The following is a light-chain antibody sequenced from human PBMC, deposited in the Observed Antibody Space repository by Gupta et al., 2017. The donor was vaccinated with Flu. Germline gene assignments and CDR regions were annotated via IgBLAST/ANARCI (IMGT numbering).Light chain of an antibody. Sequence: SYELTKPPSVSVSPGQTACVTCSGDKLGDKYVCWYQQKPGQSPVLVIYQDTKRPSGIPERFSGSNSGNTATLTISGTQAMDEADYYCQAWDSGTCGFGGGTKLTVL. CDR1: KLGDKY. J-gene: IGLJ2*01. CDR3: QAWDSGTCG. V-gene: IGLV3-1*01. CDR2: QDT.